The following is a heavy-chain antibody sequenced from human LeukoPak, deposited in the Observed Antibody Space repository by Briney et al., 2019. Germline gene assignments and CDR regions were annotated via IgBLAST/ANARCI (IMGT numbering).Heavy chain of an antibody. J-gene: IGHJ5*02. V-gene: IGHV4-59*08. CDR1: GGSISSYY. CDR2: IYYTGST. CDR3: ARWTSGWFDP. D-gene: IGHD3/OR15-3a*01. Sequence: PSETLSLTCTVSGGSISSYYWSWIRQPPGKGLEWIGYIYYTGSTNYNPSLKSRVTISVDTSKNQFSLKLRYATAADTAVYYCARWTSGWFDPWGQGTLVTVSS.